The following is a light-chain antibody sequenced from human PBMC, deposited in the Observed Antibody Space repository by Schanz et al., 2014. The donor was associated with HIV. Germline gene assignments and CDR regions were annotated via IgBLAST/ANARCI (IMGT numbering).Light chain of an antibody. CDR1: QAISSW. CDR2: AAS. CDR3: QQYTNYWT. J-gene: IGKJ1*01. Sequence: DIQLTQSPSSVAASVGDRVTITCRASQAISSWLAWYQQKPGKAPKLLIYAASSLQSGVPSRFSGSGSRTEFTLTISSLQPDDFATYYCQQYTNYWTFGQGTKVEIK. V-gene: IGKV1D-16*01.